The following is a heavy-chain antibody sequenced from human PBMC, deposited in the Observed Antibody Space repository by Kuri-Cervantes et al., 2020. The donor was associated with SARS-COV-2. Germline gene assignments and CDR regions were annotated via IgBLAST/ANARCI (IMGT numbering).Heavy chain of an antibody. D-gene: IGHD3-22*01. CDR3: ARGHHDSSGYWYYFDY. CDR2: ISSSSSYI. V-gene: IGHV3-21*01. Sequence: GESLKISCAASGFTFSSYSMNWVRQAPGKGLEWVSSISSSSSYIYYADSVKGRFTISRDNAKNSLYLQMNSLRAEDTAVYYCARGHHDSSGYWYYFDYWGQGTLVTVSS. J-gene: IGHJ4*02. CDR1: GFTFSSYS.